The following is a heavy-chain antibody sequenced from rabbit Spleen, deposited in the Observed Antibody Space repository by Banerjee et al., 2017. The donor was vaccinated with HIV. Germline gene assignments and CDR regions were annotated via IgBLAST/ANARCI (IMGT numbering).Heavy chain of an antibody. V-gene: IGHV1S45*01. Sequence: QEQLEESGGDLVQPEGSLTLTCTASGFSFSGVYYMCWVRQPPGKGLEWIGCIYTGTGSTYYASWAKGRFTISKTSPTTVTLQMTSLTAADTATYFCARGTYSDVVVYGLSLWGPGTLVTVS. J-gene: IGHJ4*01. D-gene: IGHD6-1*01. CDR3: ARGTYSDVVVYGLSL. CDR1: GFSFSGVYY. CDR2: IYTGTGST.